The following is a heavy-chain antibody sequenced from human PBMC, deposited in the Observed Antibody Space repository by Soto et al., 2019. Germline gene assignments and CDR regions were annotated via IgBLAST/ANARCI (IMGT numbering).Heavy chain of an antibody. CDR1: GDSMSSSNW. CDR2: THHSGRT. Sequence: PSETLSLTCTVSGDSMSSSNWWNWVRQPPGKGLEWIGETHHSGRTNYNPSLKSRVAISVDKSKNQFSLKLSSVTAADTAVYYCARQTYVVAGTVFDYWGQGTLVTVS. CDR3: ARQTYVVAGTVFDY. D-gene: IGHD6-19*01. V-gene: IGHV4-4*02. J-gene: IGHJ4*02.